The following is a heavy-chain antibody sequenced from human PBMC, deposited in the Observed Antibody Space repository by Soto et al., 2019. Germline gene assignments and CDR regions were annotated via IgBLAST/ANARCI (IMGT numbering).Heavy chain of an antibody. V-gene: IGHV3-30-3*01. CDR2: ISYDGSNK. CDR3: ARAYSGRYGMDV. Sequence: GWSRRLSWAASGSTFSSYAMHWVRQAPGKGLEWVAVISYDGSNKYYADSVKGRFTSSRDNSKNTLYMQMNSLRAEDKAVYYCARAYSGRYGMDVWGQGTPVTVSS. J-gene: IGHJ6*02. CDR1: GSTFSSYA. D-gene: IGHD1-26*01.